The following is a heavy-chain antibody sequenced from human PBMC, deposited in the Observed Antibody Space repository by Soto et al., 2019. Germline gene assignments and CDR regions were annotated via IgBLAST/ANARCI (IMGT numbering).Heavy chain of an antibody. V-gene: IGHV3-21*06. CDR2: ISSTTNYI. CDR1: GFTFSSYA. Sequence: GGSLRLSCAASGFTFSSYAMSWVRQAPGKGLEWVSSISSTTNYIYYGDSMKGRFTISRDNAKNSLYLEMNSLRAEDTAVYYCARESEDLTSNFDYWGQGTLVTVSS. J-gene: IGHJ4*02. CDR3: ARESEDLTSNFDY.